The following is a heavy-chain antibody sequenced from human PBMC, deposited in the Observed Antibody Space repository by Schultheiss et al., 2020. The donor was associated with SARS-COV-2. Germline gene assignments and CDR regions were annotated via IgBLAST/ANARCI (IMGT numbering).Heavy chain of an antibody. V-gene: IGHV3-11*06. D-gene: IGHD5-18*01. J-gene: IGHJ6*02. CDR2: ISSSSSYI. CDR3: ARDAAMAYGMDV. Sequence: GGSLRLSCAASGFTFSDYYMSWIRQAPGKGLEWVSYISSSSSYIYYADSVKGRFTISRDNAKNSLYLQMNSLRAEDTAVYYCARDAAMAYGMDVWGQGTTVTVSS. CDR1: GFTFSDYY.